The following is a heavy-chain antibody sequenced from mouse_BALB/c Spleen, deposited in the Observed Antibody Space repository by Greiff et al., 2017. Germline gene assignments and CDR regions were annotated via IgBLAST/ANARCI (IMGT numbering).Heavy chain of an antibody. CDR1: GFDFSRYW. CDR3: AKRSQYYSMDY. V-gene: IGHV4-1*02. J-gene: IGHJ4*01. Sequence: EVKLQESGGGLVQPGGSLKLSCAASGFDFSRYWMSWVRQAPGKGLEWIGEINPDSSTINYKPSLKDKFIISRDNAKNTLYLQMSIVRSEDTALYYCAKRSQYYSMDYWGQGTSVTVSS. CDR2: INPDSSTI.